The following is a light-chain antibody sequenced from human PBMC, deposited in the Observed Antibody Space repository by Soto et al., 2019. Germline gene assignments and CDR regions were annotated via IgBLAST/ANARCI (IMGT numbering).Light chain of an antibody. Sequence: QSVLTQPPSVSAAPGQRVTMSCSGSSSNIGGNSVSWYQQLPGTAPKLLIYDDNKRPSGIPDRFSGFKSGTSATLGITGFQTGDEADYYCGSWDSSLSAYVFGTGTKVTVL. V-gene: IGLV1-51*01. J-gene: IGLJ1*01. CDR1: SSNIGGNS. CDR2: DDN. CDR3: GSWDSSLSAYV.